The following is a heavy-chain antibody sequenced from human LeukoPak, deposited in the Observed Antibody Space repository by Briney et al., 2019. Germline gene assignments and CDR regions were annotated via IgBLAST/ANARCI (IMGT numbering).Heavy chain of an antibody. CDR2: ISYDGSNK. Sequence: GRSLRLSCAASGFTFSSYAMHWVRQAPGKGLEWVAVISYDGSNKYYADSVKGRFTISRDNSKNTLYLQMNSLRAEDTAVYYCARDQAVAGVYYYYNMDVWGKGITVTVSS. V-gene: IGHV3-30*04. J-gene: IGHJ6*04. CDR1: GFTFSSYA. CDR3: ARDQAVAGVYYYYNMDV. D-gene: IGHD6-19*01.